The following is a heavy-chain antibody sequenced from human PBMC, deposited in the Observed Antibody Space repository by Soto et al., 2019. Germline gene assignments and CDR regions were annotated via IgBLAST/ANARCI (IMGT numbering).Heavy chain of an antibody. V-gene: IGHV3-23*01. CDR2: ISGSGGST. D-gene: IGHD6-13*01. CDR3: AKGVAAAGPPRPYYYYGMDV. Sequence: GESLRLSCAASGFTFSSYAMSWVRQAPGKGLEWVSAISGSGGSTYYADSVKGRFTISRDNSKNTLYLQMNSLRAEDTAVYYCAKGVAAAGPPRPYYYYGMDVWGQGTTVTVSS. J-gene: IGHJ6*02. CDR1: GFTFSSYA.